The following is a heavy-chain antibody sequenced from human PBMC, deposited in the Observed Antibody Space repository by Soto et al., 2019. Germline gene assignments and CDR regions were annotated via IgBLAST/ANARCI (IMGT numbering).Heavy chain of an antibody. J-gene: IGHJ5*02. CDR1: GGTFSSYA. CDR2: IIPIFGTA. Sequence: SVKVSCKASGGTFSSYAISWVRQAPGQGLEWMGGIIPIFGTANYAQKFQGRVTITADESTSTAYMELSSLRSEDTAVYCCARDYYASVRHWFDPWGQGTLVTVSS. CDR3: ARDYYASVRHWFDP. D-gene: IGHD3-10*01. V-gene: IGHV1-69*13.